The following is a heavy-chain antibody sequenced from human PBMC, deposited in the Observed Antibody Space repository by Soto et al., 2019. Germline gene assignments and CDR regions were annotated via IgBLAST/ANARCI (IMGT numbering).Heavy chain of an antibody. V-gene: IGHV4-39*01. CDR2: IYSSENT. CDR3: ARLNGYCISTNCHGYYGMDV. CDR1: DGYGGGSGDS. J-gene: IGHJ6*02. Sequence: SETKCLTSSVADGYGGGSGDSWGWIRQSPGKGLEWIGTIYSSENTYYNPSLLSRVTISVDTSKNEFSLRLGSVTAADTAVYYCARLNGYCISTNCHGYYGMDVWGQGTTVTVSS. D-gene: IGHD2-2*03.